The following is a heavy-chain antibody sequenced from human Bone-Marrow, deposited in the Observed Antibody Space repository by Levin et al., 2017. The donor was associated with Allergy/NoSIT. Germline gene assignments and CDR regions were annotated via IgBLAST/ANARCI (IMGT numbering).Heavy chain of an antibody. CDR3: AHSVTGKNSRWDNCPFNV. CDR2: IYWDDDR. CDR1: GFSLTTSGVG. D-gene: IGHD1/OR15-1a*01. Sequence: SGPTLVKPTQTLTLTCTFSGFSLTTSGVGVGWIRQPPGKALEWLAVIYWDDDRRYSPSLKSRHSIFKDTSNNHVVLTMANMDPVDTATYYCAHSVTGKNSRWDNCPFNVWGQGTVVTVSS. J-gene: IGHJ3*01. V-gene: IGHV2-5*02.